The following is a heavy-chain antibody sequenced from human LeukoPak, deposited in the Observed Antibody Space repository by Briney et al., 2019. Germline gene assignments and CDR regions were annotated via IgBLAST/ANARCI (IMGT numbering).Heavy chain of an antibody. D-gene: IGHD1-1*01. Sequence: GGSLRLSRAASGFTFSSYNMNWVRHAPGKGLEWVSSISSSSDYIYYADSMKGRFTISRDNAKNSLYLQMDSLRAEDTAVYYCARTFILTTAKDAFDIWGQGTMVTVSS. V-gene: IGHV3-21*01. J-gene: IGHJ3*02. CDR1: GFTFSSYN. CDR3: ARTFILTTAKDAFDI. CDR2: ISSSSDYI.